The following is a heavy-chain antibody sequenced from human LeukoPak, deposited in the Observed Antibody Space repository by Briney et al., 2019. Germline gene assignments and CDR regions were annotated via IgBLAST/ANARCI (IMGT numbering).Heavy chain of an antibody. CDR1: GYTFTSYG. V-gene: IGHV1-18*01. D-gene: IGHD3-9*01. J-gene: IGHJ6*03. Sequence: ASVKVSCKASGYTFTSYGISWVRQAPGQGLEWMGWISAYNGNTNYAQKLQGRVTMTTDTSTSTAYMELRSLRSDDTAVYYCARVPSADILTGYYAYYYYMDVWGKGTTVTVSS. CDR3: ARVPSADILTGYYAYYYYMDV. CDR2: ISAYNGNT.